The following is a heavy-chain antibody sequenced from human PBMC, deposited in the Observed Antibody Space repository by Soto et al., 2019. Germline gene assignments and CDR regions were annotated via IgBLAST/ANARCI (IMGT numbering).Heavy chain of an antibody. D-gene: IGHD3-3*01. CDR1: GYTFTGYY. Sequence: ASVQVSCKAPGYTFTGYYMHWVRQAPGQGLEWMGWIHPNSGGTNYAQKFQGRVTMTRDTSISTAYMVLRRLRSDDTAVYYCARAGLAWRRGCYYYYGMDVWGQGTTVTVSS. CDR3: ARAGLAWRRGCYYYYGMDV. J-gene: IGHJ6*02. CDR2: IHPNSGGT. V-gene: IGHV1-2*02.